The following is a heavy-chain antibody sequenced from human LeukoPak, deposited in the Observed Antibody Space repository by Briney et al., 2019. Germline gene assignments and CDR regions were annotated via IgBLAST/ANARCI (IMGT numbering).Heavy chain of an antibody. V-gene: IGHV3-7*01. Sequence: GSLRLSCAASGFTFSTYWMTWVRQAPGKELEWVANIKQDGSEKYYVDSVKGRFTISRDNAKNSLYLQMNSLRAEDTAVYYCARDRYDSSGYDWFDPWGQGTLVTVSS. CDR1: GFTFSTYW. J-gene: IGHJ5*02. D-gene: IGHD3-22*01. CDR3: ARDRYDSSGYDWFDP. CDR2: IKQDGSEK.